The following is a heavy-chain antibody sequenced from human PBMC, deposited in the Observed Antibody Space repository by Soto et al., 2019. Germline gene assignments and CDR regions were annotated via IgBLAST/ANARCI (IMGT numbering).Heavy chain of an antibody. CDR3: AREDRDRETRLVQAAIDGMDV. D-gene: IGHD2-2*01. Sequence: QVQLVQSGAEVKKPGSSVKVSCKASGGTFSRYSITWVRQAPGHGLEWIGRIIPIFGIASYAQKFQGRVTITAAESTCTAYMELSSLRSDDTAVDYCAREDRDRETRLVQAAIDGMDVWGQGTTVTVSS. J-gene: IGHJ6*02. CDR1: GGTFSRYS. V-gene: IGHV1-69*08. CDR2: IIPIFGIA.